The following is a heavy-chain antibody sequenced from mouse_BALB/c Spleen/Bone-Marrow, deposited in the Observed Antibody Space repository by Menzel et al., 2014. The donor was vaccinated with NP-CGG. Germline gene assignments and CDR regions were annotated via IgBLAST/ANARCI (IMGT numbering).Heavy chain of an antibody. CDR1: GYAFSSSW. Sequence: QVQLQQSGPELVKPGASVKISCKASGYAFSSSWMNWVKQRPGQGLEWIGRIYPGDGDTNYNGKFKGKATLTADKSSSTAYMQLSSLTSADSAVYFCAREANWNFDYWGQGTTLTVSS. D-gene: IGHD4-1*01. V-gene: IGHV1-82*01. CDR3: AREANWNFDY. J-gene: IGHJ2*01. CDR2: IYPGDGDT.